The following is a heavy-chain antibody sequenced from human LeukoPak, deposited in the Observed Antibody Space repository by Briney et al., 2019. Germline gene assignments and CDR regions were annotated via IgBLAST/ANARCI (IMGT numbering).Heavy chain of an antibody. CDR2: FYSSGNT. Sequence: PGGSLRLSCAAFGFTVSSNSMSWVCQAPGKGLEWVSVFYSSGNTYYADSVKGVFTISRDDSENTLYLQMNSLRAEDTAVYYCARSPGGGRYYFDYWGQGTLVTVSS. CDR1: GFTVSSNS. J-gene: IGHJ4*02. V-gene: IGHV3-66*01. CDR3: ARSPGGGRYYFDY. D-gene: IGHD1-26*01.